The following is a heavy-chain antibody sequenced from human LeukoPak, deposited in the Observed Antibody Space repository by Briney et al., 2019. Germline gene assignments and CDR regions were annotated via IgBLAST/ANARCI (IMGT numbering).Heavy chain of an antibody. CDR3: ATFSSSTLYYYGMDV. V-gene: IGHV4-59*01. CDR2: IYYSGST. CDR1: GGSISSYY. Sequence: SETLSLTCTVSGGSISSYYWSWIRQPPGKGLEWVGYIYYSGSTNNNPSLKRGVTISVDTSKNQFSLKLSSVTAADTAVYYCATFSSSTLYYYGMDVWGQGTTVTVSS. D-gene: IGHD6-6*01. J-gene: IGHJ6*02.